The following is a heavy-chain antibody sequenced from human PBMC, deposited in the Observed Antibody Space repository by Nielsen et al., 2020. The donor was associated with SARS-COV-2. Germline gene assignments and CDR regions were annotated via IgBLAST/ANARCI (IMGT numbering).Heavy chain of an antibody. D-gene: IGHD2-2*01. V-gene: IGHV1-69*13. CDR1: GYTFTSYA. CDR3: ARDIVVVPAATCMDV. Sequence: SVKVSCKASGYTFTSYAISWVRQAPGQGLEWMGGIIPIFGTANYAQKFQGRVTITADESTSTAYMELSSLRSEDTAVYYCARDIVVVPAATCMDVWGQGTTVTVSS. CDR2: IIPIFGTA. J-gene: IGHJ6*02.